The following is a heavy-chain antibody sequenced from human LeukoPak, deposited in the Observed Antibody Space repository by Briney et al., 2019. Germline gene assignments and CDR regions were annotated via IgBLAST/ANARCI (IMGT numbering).Heavy chain of an antibody. D-gene: IGHD2-2*01. CDR3: ARVCNSTSCYENDL. Sequence: ASVKVSCKASGYTFTGYYMHWVRQAPGQGLEWMGWINPNSGGTNYAQKFQGRVTMTRDTSISTAYMELSRLRSDDTAVYYCARVCNSTSCYENDLWGQGTLVTVSS. CDR2: INPNSGGT. CDR1: GYTFTGYY. V-gene: IGHV1-2*02. J-gene: IGHJ4*02.